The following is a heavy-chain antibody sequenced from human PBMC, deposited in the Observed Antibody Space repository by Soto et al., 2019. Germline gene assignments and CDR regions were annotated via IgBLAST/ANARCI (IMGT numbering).Heavy chain of an antibody. V-gene: IGHV4-61*01. CDR1: GGSVNSGSYY. D-gene: IGHD6-13*01. CDR2: VYYSGST. Sequence: QVQLQESGPGLVKSSETLSLTCTVSGGSVNSGSYYWSWIRQPPGKGLEWIGYVYYSGSTNYNPSLKSRVTISDDTSKNQISLKLSSVTAADTAMYYCARGKIAAAGKWRALNWFDPWGQGTMVTVSS. J-gene: IGHJ5*02. CDR3: ARGKIAAAGKWRALNWFDP.